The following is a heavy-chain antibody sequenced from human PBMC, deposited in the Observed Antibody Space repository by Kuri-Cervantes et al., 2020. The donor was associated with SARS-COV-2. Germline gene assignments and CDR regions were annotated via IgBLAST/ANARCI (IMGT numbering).Heavy chain of an antibody. Sequence: GESLKISCAASGFTSSSYSMNWVRQAPGKGLEWFSSISSSSSYIYYADSVKGRFTISRDNAKNSLYLQMNSLRAEDTAVYYCARDSGSDCWGQGTLVTVSS. CDR2: ISSSSSYI. V-gene: IGHV3-21*01. CDR3: ARDSGSDC. CDR1: GFTSSSYS. D-gene: IGHD3-10*01. J-gene: IGHJ4*02.